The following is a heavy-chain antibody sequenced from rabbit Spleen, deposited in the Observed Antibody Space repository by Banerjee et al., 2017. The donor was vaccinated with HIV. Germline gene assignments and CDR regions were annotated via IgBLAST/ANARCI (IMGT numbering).Heavy chain of an antibody. CDR3: ARDAGRGHYIDAYFDL. V-gene: IGHV1S45*01. Sequence: QEQLVESGGGLVKPGAYLTLTCKASGFDVSRGYEMCWVRQDPGKVLEWIGCIYTGNVKTYYASWANGRFSISKYSSTTVTMQMTSLTVADTASYFFARDAGRGHYIDAYFDLWDPGTLVTVS. D-gene: IGHD8-1*01. CDR1: GFDVSRGYE. J-gene: IGHJ4*01. CDR2: IYTGNVKT.